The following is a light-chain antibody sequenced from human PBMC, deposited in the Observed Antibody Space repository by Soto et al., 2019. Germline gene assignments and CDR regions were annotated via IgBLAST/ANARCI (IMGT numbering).Light chain of an antibody. CDR1: QSLLHSNGYNY. CDR3: MQALQTPPT. CDR2: LGS. V-gene: IGKV2-28*01. Sequence: DIVMTQSPLSLPVTPGEPASISCRSSQSLLHSNGYNYLDWYLQKPGQSPQLLIYLGSNRASGAPDRISGSGSGTDFTLNISRVEAEDVGVYYCMQALQTPPTFGQGTKLEIK. J-gene: IGKJ2*01.